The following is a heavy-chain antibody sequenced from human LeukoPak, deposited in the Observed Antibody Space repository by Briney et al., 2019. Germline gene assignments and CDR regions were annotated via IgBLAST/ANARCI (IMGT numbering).Heavy chain of an antibody. Sequence: QPGGSLRLSCAASGFTFSSYWMSWVRQAPGKGLEWVANIKQDGSEKYYVDSVKGRFTISRDNAKNSLYLQMNSLRAEDTAVYYCARVTSDWEPDAFDIWGQGTMVTVSS. J-gene: IGHJ3*02. CDR3: ARVTSDWEPDAFDI. D-gene: IGHD6-19*01. V-gene: IGHV3-7*01. CDR1: GFTFSSYW. CDR2: IKQDGSEK.